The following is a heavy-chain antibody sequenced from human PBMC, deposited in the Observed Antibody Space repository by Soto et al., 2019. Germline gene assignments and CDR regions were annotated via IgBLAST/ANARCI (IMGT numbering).Heavy chain of an antibody. V-gene: IGHV1-69*02. J-gene: IGHJ4*02. Sequence: QVQLVQSGAEVKRPGSSVKVSCKASGDTFAFHSFNWVRQAPGLGLEWMGRINPILSMSNYAQRFQGRVTMTADKSTSTAYMVLSSLRSEDTAIYYCATSYGSGYRAFDYWGQGALVTVS. D-gene: IGHD3-10*01. CDR2: INPILSMS. CDR3: ATSYGSGYRAFDY. CDR1: GDTFAFHS.